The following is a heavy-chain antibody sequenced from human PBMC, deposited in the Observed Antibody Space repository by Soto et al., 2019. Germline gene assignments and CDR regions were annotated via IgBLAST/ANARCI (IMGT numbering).Heavy chain of an antibody. D-gene: IGHD1-26*01. CDR2: IYYSGST. Sequence: PSETLSLTCTVSGGSISSGDYYWSWIRQPPGKGLEWIGYIYYSGSTYYNPSLKSRVTISVDTSKNQFSLKLSSVTAADTAVYYCARIVGATIYYYYGMDVWGQGTTVTVSS. CDR3: ARIVGATIYYYYGMDV. J-gene: IGHJ6*02. V-gene: IGHV4-30-4*01. CDR1: GGSISSGDYY.